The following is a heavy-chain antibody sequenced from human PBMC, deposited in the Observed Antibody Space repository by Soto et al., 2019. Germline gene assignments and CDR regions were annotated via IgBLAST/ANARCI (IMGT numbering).Heavy chain of an antibody. CDR3: ARHPPGYCTNGVCFRYYYYGMDV. CDR1: GYSFTSYW. D-gene: IGHD2-8*01. V-gene: IGHV5-10-1*01. CDR2: IDPSDSYT. J-gene: IGHJ6*02. Sequence: GESLKISCKGSGYSFTSYWISWVRQMPGKGLEWMGRIDPSDSYTNHSPSFQGHVTISADKSISTAYLQWSSLKASDTAMYYCARHPPGYCTNGVCFRYYYYGMDVWGQGTTVTVSS.